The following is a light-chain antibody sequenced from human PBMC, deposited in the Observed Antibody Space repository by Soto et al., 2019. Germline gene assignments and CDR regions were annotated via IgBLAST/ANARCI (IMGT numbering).Light chain of an antibody. CDR2: RAS. CDR1: QSISSW. V-gene: IGKV1-5*03. J-gene: IGKJ4*01. CDR3: QQYNSYSLT. Sequence: DIQMTQSPSTLSASVGDRVTITCRASQSISSWLAWYQQKPGKAPKHLIYRASSLQSGVPSRFSGSGSGTEFTLTISSLQHDEFATYYCQQYNSYSLTFGGGTKVEIK.